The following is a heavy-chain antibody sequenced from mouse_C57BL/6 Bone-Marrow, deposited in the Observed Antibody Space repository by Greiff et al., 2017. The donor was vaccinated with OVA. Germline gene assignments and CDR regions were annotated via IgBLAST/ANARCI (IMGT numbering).Heavy chain of an antibody. CDR1: GYTFTSYW. CDR3: ARWGWMSQTFDY. J-gene: IGHJ2*01. CDR2: IYPGSGST. D-gene: IGHD2-3*01. V-gene: IGHV1-55*01. Sequence: QVQLQQPGAELVKPGASVKMSCKAFGYTFTSYWITWVKQRPGQGLEWIGDIYPGSGSTNYNEKFKSKATLTVDTSSSTAYMQRSSLTSEDSAVYYCARWGWMSQTFDYWGQGTTLTVSA.